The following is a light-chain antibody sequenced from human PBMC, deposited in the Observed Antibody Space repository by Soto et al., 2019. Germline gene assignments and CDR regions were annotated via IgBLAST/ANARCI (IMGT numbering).Light chain of an antibody. V-gene: IGLV1-44*01. CDR2: SNN. CDR1: SSNIGSNT. J-gene: IGLJ2*01. Sequence: QSVLTQAPSASGTPGQRVTISCSGSSSNIGSNTVNWYQQVPGTAPELLIYSNNQRPSGVPDRFSGSKSGTSASLAISGLQSEDEADYHCAAWDDSLNGFVVFGGGTQLTVL. CDR3: AAWDDSLNGFVV.